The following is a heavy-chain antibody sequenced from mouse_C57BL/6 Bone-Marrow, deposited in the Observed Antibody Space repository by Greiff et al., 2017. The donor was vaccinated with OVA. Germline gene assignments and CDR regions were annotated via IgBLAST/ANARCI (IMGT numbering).Heavy chain of an antibody. D-gene: IGHD1-1*01. Sequence: QVQLQQSGAELMKPGASVKLSCKATGYTFTGYWIEWVKQRPGHGLEWIGEILPGSGSTNYNEKFKGKATFTADTSSNTAYMQLSSLTTEDSAIYYWAREGPYYYGSEAWFAYWGQGTLVTVSA. J-gene: IGHJ3*01. CDR3: AREGPYYYGSEAWFAY. V-gene: IGHV1-9*01. CDR2: ILPGSGST. CDR1: GYTFTGYW.